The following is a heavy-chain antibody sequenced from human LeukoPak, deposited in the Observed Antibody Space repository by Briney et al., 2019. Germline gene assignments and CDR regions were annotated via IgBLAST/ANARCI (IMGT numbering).Heavy chain of an antibody. CDR1: GGSISSYY. CDR2: IYYSGST. V-gene: IGHV4-59*04. CDR3: ARQVDHPVAGTLDD. Sequence: SETLSLTCTVSGGSISSYYWSWIRQPPGRGLEWIGYIYYSGSTYYNPSLKSRVTISVDTSKNQISLKLSSVTAADTAVYYCARQVDHPVAGTLDDWGQGALITVSS. D-gene: IGHD6-19*01. J-gene: IGHJ4*02.